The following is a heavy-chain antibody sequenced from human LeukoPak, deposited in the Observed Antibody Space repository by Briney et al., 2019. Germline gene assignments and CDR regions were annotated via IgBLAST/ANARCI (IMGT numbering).Heavy chain of an antibody. CDR3: AKALKAHSGSSDFDY. D-gene: IGHD1-26*01. V-gene: IGHV3-30*18. Sequence: GGSLRLSCAASGFTFSSYGMHWVRQAPGKGLEWVAVISYDGSNKYYADSVKGRFTISRDNSKNTLYLQMNSLRAEDTAVYYCAKALKAHSGSSDFDYWGQGTLVTASS. J-gene: IGHJ4*02. CDR2: ISYDGSNK. CDR1: GFTFSSYG.